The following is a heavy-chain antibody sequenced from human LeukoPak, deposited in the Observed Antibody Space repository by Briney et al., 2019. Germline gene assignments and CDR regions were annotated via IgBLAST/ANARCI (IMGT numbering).Heavy chain of an antibody. CDR1: GFTFSSYS. D-gene: IGHD2-2*01. CDR3: ARDRVVDIVVVPAAHGWFDP. CDR2: INSSSSYI. V-gene: IGHV3-21*01. J-gene: IGHJ5*02. Sequence: GGSLRLSCAASGFTFSSYSMNWVRQAPGKGLEWVSSINSSSSYIYYADSVKGRFTISRDNAKNSLYLQMNSLRAEDTAVYYCARDRVVDIVVVPAAHGWFDPWGQGTLVTVSS.